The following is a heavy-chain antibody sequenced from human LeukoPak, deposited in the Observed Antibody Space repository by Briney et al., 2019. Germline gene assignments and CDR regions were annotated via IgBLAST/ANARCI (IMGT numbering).Heavy chain of an antibody. CDR2: IKSKTEGGTV. Sequence: PGGSLRLSCTASGFTFTYAWMSWVRQAPGKGLEWVGHIKSKTEGGTVDYAAPVKGRFTISRDDSKKTLYLQINSLKPEDTAVYYCTTGESTGTTVYYYYMDVWGKGTTVTV. D-gene: IGHD1-7*01. CDR3: TTGESTGTTVYYYYMDV. CDR1: GFTFTYAW. V-gene: IGHV3-15*01. J-gene: IGHJ6*03.